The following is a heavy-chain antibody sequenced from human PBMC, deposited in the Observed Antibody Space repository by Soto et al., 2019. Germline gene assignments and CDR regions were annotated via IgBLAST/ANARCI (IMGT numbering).Heavy chain of an antibody. CDR3: ARLAVAGRLYYYYGMDV. CDR2: ISSSSSYI. D-gene: IGHD6-19*01. V-gene: IGHV3-21*01. Sequence: PGGSLRLSCAASGFTFSSYSMNWVRQAPGKGLEWVSSISSSSSYIYYADSVKGRFTISRDNAKNSLYLQMNSLRAEDTAVYYCARLAVAGRLYYYYGMDVGGQGTRVTVSS. J-gene: IGHJ6*02. CDR1: GFTFSSYS.